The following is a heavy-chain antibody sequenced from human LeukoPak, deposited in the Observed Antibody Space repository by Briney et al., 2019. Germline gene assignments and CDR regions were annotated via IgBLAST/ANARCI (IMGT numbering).Heavy chain of an antibody. Sequence: PSETLPLTCAVYGGSFSGYYWSWIRQPPGKGLEWIGEINHSGSTNYNPSLKSRVTISVDPSKNQFALKLSSVTAADTAVYYCARDHNGPFDYWGEGTLVTVSS. CDR2: INHSGST. V-gene: IGHV4-34*01. CDR3: ARDHNGPFDY. J-gene: IGHJ4*02. D-gene: IGHD1-14*01. CDR1: GGSFSGYY.